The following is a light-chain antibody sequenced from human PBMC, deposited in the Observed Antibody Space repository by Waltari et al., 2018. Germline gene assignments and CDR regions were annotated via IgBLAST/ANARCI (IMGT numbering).Light chain of an antibody. Sequence: HSALPQPASVPGSLGQSSTIPSTGPRRDVGAYTFVSWYQQHPGKAPRLMIFDVNTRPSGVSNRFSGSKSGNTASLTISGLQAEDEADYYCSSFTSNNSWVFGGGTKLTVL. V-gene: IGLV2-14*03. CDR2: DVN. J-gene: IGLJ3*02. CDR1: RRDVGAYTF. CDR3: SSFTSNNSWV.